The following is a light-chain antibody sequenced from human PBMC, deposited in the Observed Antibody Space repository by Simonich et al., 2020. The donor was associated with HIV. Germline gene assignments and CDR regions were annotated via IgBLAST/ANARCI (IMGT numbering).Light chain of an antibody. CDR3: QAWDSSTAK. CDR1: KLEDKY. J-gene: IGLJ3*02. CDR2: QDT. V-gene: IGLV3-1*01. Sequence: SYELTQPPSVSVSPGQTASITCSGDKLEDKYACWYQQKPGQSPVLVIYQDTKRPSGIPERFSGSNSGNTATLTISGTQAMDEADYYCQAWDSSTAKFGGGTKLTVL.